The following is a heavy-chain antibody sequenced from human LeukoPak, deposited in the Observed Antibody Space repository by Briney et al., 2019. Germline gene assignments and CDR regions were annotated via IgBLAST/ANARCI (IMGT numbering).Heavy chain of an antibody. CDR3: TTASTVTYYFEH. V-gene: IGHV3-15*01. D-gene: IGHD4-17*01. CDR2: IKSKTDGGTT. J-gene: IGHJ4*02. Sequence: GRSLRLSCAASGFSVSNAWMSWVRQAPGNGLQWVGRIKSKTDGGTTEYAAPVKGRFSISRDDSENTLYLQMNSLKTEDTAVYYCTTASTVTYYFEHWGERTLVTVSS. CDR1: GFSVSNAW.